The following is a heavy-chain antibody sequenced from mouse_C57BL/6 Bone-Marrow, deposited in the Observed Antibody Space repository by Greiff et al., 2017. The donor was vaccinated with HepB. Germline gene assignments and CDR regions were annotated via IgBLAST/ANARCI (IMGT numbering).Heavy chain of an antibody. CDR3: ARGYPFDY. Sequence: EVHLVESGGGLVQPGGSLKLSCAASGFTFSDYGMAWVRQAPRKGPEWVAFISNLAYSIYYADTVTGRFTISRENAKNTLYLEMSSLRSEDTAMYYCARGYPFDYWGQGTTLTVSS. CDR2: ISNLAYSI. D-gene: IGHD2-2*01. V-gene: IGHV5-15*01. J-gene: IGHJ2*01. CDR1: GFTFSDYG.